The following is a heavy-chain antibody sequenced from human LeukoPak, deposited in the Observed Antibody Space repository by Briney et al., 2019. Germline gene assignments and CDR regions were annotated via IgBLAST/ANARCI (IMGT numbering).Heavy chain of an antibody. CDR3: ARDLGGGSDY. CDR1: GYTFTDYY. J-gene: IGHJ4*02. D-gene: IGHD3-10*01. CDR2: INPNNGGT. Sequence: EASVKVSCKASGYTFTDYYIHWVRQAPGQGLEWMAWINPNNGGTIYTQKFQGRVTMTRDTSISTAYMELSGLRSDDTAIYYCARDLGGGSDYWGQGTLVTVSS. V-gene: IGHV1-2*02.